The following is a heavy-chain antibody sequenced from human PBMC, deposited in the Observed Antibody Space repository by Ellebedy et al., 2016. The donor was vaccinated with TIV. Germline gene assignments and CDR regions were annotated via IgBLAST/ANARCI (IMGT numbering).Heavy chain of an antibody. CDR1: GFTFGDFA. CDR3: TREAANWNYPYYYYNGMDV. V-gene: IGHV3-49*04. Sequence: GGSLRLXCTASGFTFGDFAISWVRQAPGKGLEWVGFIGSKGYGGTTQYAASVKGRFTISRDDSKSIAYLQMNSQKTEDTALYYCTREAANWNYPYYYYNGMDVWGQGTTVTVSS. CDR2: IGSKGYGGTT. D-gene: IGHD1-7*01. J-gene: IGHJ6*02.